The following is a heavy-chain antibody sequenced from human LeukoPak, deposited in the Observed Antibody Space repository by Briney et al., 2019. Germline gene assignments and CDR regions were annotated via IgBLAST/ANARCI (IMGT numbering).Heavy chain of an antibody. J-gene: IGHJ5*02. CDR1: GYTLTSYD. CDR3: ARAQSYSGYDPAGWFDP. D-gene: IGHD5-12*01. CDR2: MNPNSGNT. Sequence: ASVKVSCKASGYTLTSYDINWVRQATGQGLEWMGWMNPNSGNTGYAQKFQGRVTMTRNTSISTAYMELSSLRSEDTAVYYCARAQSYSGYDPAGWFDPWGQGTLVTVSS. V-gene: IGHV1-8*01.